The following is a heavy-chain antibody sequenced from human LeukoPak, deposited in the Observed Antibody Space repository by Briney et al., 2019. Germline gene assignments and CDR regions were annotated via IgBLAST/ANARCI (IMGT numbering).Heavy chain of an antibody. J-gene: IGHJ4*02. CDR2: INPNSGGT. CDR3: ARVPLYYDFWSGSSFGDY. Sequence: GTSVKVSCKASGNIFTNNGISWVRQAPGQGLEWMGWINPNSGGTNYAQKFQGRVTMTRDTSISTAYMELSRLRSDDTAVYYCARVPLYYDFWSGSSFGDYWGQGTLVTVSS. V-gene: IGHV1-2*02. CDR1: GNIFTNNG. D-gene: IGHD3-3*01.